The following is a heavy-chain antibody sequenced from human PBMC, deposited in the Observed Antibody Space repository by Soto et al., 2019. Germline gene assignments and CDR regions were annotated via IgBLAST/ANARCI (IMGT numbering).Heavy chain of an antibody. D-gene: IGHD2-2*01. CDR1: GYSFISHD. V-gene: IGHV1-8*01. CDR3: AREAAALGNDY. Sequence: QVQLVQSGAEVKKPGASLKVSCKASGYSFISHDINWVRQATGQGLEWMGWMNPNSGNTGYAQKFQGRVTMTRNTSISTAYMELSSLRSEDTAVYYCAREAAALGNDYWGQGTLVTVSS. CDR2: MNPNSGNT. J-gene: IGHJ4*02.